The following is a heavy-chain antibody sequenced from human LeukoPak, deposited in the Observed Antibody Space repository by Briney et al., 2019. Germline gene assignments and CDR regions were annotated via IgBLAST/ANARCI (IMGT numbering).Heavy chain of an antibody. J-gene: IGHJ4*02. V-gene: IGHV1-18*01. CDR2: ISAYNGNT. D-gene: IGHD3-22*01. Sequence: GASVKVSCTASGYTFTSYGISWVRQAPGQGLEWMGWISAYNGNTNYAQKLQGRVTMTTDTSTSTAYMELRSLRSDDTAVYYCARLPKFHDSSGYMPDDYWGQGTLVTVSS. CDR1: GYTFTSYG. CDR3: ARLPKFHDSSGYMPDDY.